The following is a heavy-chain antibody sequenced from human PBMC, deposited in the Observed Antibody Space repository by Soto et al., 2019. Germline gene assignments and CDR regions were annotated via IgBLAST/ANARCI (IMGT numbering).Heavy chain of an antibody. V-gene: IGHV1-2*02. CDR2: INPNSGGT. J-gene: IGHJ3*02. CDR1: GYTFTGYY. CDR3: ARDGGRDIVVVVEDFDI. D-gene: IGHD2-15*01. Sequence: GASVKVSCKASGYTFTGYYMHWVRQAPGQGLEWMGWINPNSGGTNYAQKFQGRVTMTRDTSISTAYMELSRLRSDDTAVYYCARDGGRDIVVVVEDFDIWGQGTMVTVSS.